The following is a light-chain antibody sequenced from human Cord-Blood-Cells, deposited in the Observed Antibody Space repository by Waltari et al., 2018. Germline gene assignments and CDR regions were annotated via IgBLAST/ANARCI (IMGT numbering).Light chain of an antibody. V-gene: IGKV2-29*02. CDR3: MQDIHLPIT. J-gene: IGKJ5*01. CDR2: EVS. Sequence: GMTRTLLFLSVTPGQPASISCKSTQNLLHSDGTTYLDWYRQKPGQSPQLLIYEVSSRFSRVPDRFSGSGSGTDFTLKSSRVEAEDVGVYYCMQDIHLPITFGQGTRLEMK. CDR1: QNLLHSDGTTY.